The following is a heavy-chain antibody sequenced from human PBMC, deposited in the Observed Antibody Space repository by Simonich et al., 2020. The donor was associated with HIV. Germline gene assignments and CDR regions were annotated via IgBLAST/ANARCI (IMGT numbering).Heavy chain of an antibody. J-gene: IGHJ4*02. CDR2: ISSSSYK. CDR3: ARDGRKGSSTSCSDY. V-gene: IGHV3-21*01. D-gene: IGHD2-2*01. Sequence: EVQLVESGGGLVKPGGSLRLSCAASGFTFSSYSMNWVRQAPGKGLEWVSSISSSSYKYYADSVKGRFTISRDNAKNSLYLQMNSLRAEDTAVYYCARDGRKGSSTSCSDYWGQGTLVTVSS. CDR1: GFTFSSYS.